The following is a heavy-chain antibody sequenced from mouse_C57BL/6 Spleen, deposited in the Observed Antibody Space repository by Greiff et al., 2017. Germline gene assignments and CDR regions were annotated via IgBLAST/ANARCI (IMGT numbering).Heavy chain of an antibody. J-gene: IGHJ2*01. D-gene: IGHD2-3*01. V-gene: IGHV1-69*01. CDR1: GYTFTSYW. CDR3: ARRDGHYRVYFDY. CDR2: IDPSDSYT. Sequence: QVQLQQPGAELVMPGASVKLSCKASGYTFTSYWMHWVKQRPGQGLEWIGEIDPSDSYTNYNQKFKGKSTLTVDKSSSKAYMQLSSLTSEDSAVYYCARRDGHYRVYFDYWGQGTTLTVSS.